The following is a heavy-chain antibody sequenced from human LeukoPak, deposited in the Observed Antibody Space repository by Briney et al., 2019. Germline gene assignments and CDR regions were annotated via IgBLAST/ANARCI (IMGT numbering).Heavy chain of an antibody. CDR2: ISGGGETA. Sequence: PGESLRLSCAVSGFTFSSSAMGWVRHAPRPGLEGVSSISGGGETAYYTDSVKGLFTVSKDNSENTLYLQKNSLRAEDTAVYYCAKDKLIAAAGTFDYWGQGTLVTVSS. CDR1: GFTFSSSA. V-gene: IGHV3-23*01. CDR3: AKDKLIAAAGTFDY. D-gene: IGHD6-13*01. J-gene: IGHJ4*02.